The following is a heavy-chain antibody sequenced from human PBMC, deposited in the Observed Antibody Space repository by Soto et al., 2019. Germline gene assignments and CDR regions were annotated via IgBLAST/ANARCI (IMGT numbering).Heavy chain of an antibody. CDR3: TTDSRCLAAPGFEY. D-gene: IGHD6-13*01. J-gene: IGHJ4*02. CDR2: IKSKADGETM. CDR1: GFTFTKSW. V-gene: IGHV3-15*01. Sequence: EVQLVESGGGLVEPGGSLRLSCAASGFTFTKSWMSLVRHAPGKGLEWVGRIKSKADGETMFYAAPVKGRFTVSRDDSKSTLSLQMSSLKSEATALYCCTTDSRCLAAPGFEYWGQGTLVTVSS.